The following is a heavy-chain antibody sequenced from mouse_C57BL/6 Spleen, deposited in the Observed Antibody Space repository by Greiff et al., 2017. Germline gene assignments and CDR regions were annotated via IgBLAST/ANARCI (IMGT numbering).Heavy chain of an antibody. D-gene: IGHD2-5*01. J-gene: IGHJ2*01. CDR1: GYTFTSYW. CDR2: IDPSDSET. CDR3: ARSGYSNSVYFDY. Sequence: QVKLQQPGAELVRPGSSVKLSCKASGYTFTSYWMHWVKQRPIQGLEWIGNIDPSDSETHYNQKFKDKATLTVDKSSSTAYMQLSSLTSEDSAVYYCARSGYSNSVYFDYWGQGTTLTVSS. V-gene: IGHV1-52*01.